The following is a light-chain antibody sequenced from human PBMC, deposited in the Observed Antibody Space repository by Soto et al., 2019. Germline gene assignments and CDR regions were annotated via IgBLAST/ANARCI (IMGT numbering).Light chain of an antibody. Sequence: DIMLTQSPCALSLSPGERATLSCRASQSVSSRSLAWYQPKPGQAPRLLISDASNRAADIPDRFSGGGSGTDFTLTLSRLEPEDFAVYYCQRYGSSPLTSGGGTKVDIK. J-gene: IGKJ4*01. CDR1: QSVSSRS. CDR2: DAS. V-gene: IGKV3-20*01. CDR3: QRYGSSPLT.